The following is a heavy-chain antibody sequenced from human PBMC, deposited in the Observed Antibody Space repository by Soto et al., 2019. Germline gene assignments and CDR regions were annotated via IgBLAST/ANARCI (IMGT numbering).Heavy chain of an antibody. V-gene: IGHV3-23*01. CDR3: AKGSYXPHDY. Sequence: EVQLLESGGGLVQPGGSLRLSCAASGFTFSTYAMSWVRQAPGKGLEWVSAISGSGDTTYYANSVKGRFTISRDNSKNXXXXXXXXXXXXXXXXXYCAKGSYXPHDYWGQGTLVTVSS. D-gene: IGHD1-26*01. CDR1: GFTFSTYA. CDR2: ISGSGDTT. J-gene: IGHJ4*02.